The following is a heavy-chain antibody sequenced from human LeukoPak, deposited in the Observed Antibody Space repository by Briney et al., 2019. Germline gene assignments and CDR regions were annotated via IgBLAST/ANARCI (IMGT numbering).Heavy chain of an antibody. CDR1: GFTFSSYS. V-gene: IGHV3-48*01. CDR3: ARAFGFRGTPGYSGSYGTDY. Sequence: GGSLRLSCAASGFTFSSYSMNWVRQAPGKGLEWVSYISSSSSTIYYADSVKGRFPISRDSAKNSLYLQMNSLRAEDTAVYYCARAFGFRGTPGYSGSYGTDYWGQGTLVTVSS. CDR2: ISSSSSTI. J-gene: IGHJ4*02. D-gene: IGHD1-26*01.